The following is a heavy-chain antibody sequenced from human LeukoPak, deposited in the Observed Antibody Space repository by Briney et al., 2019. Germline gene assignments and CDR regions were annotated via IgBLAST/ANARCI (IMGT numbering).Heavy chain of an antibody. D-gene: IGHD1-14*01. Sequence: GGSLRLSCSASGFTFSSYGMHWVRQDPGKGLEWVAVIWYDGSNKYYADSVKGRFTISRDNSKNTLYLQMNSLRAEDTAVYYCAREYNSLDYWGQGTLVTVST. V-gene: IGHV3-33*08. CDR3: AREYNSLDY. J-gene: IGHJ4*02. CDR2: IWYDGSNK. CDR1: GFTFSSYG.